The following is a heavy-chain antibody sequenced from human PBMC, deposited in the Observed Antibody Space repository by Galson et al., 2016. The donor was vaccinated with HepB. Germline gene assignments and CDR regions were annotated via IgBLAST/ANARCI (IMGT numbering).Heavy chain of an antibody. V-gene: IGHV3-53*05. CDR2: IYSSGST. Sequence: SLRLSCAASGFIVSNNYMNWVRQAPGKGLEWVSVIYSSGSTYYADSVKGRFTLSRDNSKNTLYLEMSSLSADDTAVYYCAKELGVFDAFDIWGQGTTVTVSS. J-gene: IGHJ3*02. CDR3: AKELGVFDAFDI. CDR1: GFIVSNNY. D-gene: IGHD3-3*02.